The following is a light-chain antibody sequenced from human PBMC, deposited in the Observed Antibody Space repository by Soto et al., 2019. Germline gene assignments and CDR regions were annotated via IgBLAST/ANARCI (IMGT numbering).Light chain of an antibody. V-gene: IGLV2-14*01. J-gene: IGLJ3*02. CDR1: SGDVGGYNF. CDR3: SSYSSKSTPV. Sequence: QSALTQPASVSRSPGQSITISCTGTSGDVGGYNFVSWYQQLPGEGPKLIIYEVTNRPSGVSDRFSGSKSGYTASLTISGLQAADEGDYYCSSYSSKSTPVFGGGTKLTVL. CDR2: EVT.